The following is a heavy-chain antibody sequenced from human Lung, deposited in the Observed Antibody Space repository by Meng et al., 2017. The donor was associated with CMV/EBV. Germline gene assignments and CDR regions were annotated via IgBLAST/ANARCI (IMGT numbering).Heavy chain of an antibody. CDR3: VGYHDRSGHHYFDY. Sequence: SXTLSLXCSVSAGSISSYGSFWGWIRQPPGKGLEWIGMIYYSGGTHYNPSLKSRVIVSVDTSKKNFSLKLSSVTASDTAVYYCVGYHDRSGHHYFDYWGQGXLVTVSS. V-gene: IGHV4-39*02. CDR1: AGSISSYGSF. CDR2: IYYSGGT. J-gene: IGHJ4*02. D-gene: IGHD3-22*01.